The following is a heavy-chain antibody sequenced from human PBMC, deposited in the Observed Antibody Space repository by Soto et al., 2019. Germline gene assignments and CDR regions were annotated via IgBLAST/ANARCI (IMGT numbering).Heavy chain of an antibody. J-gene: IGHJ3*02. CDR3: ARDRWHANRYPGAFDI. Sequence: EVQLLESGGGLVQPGGSLRLSCAASGFTFSTYATSWVRQAPGKGLEWVSAISGNGGTTYYADSVKGRFTISRDNSKNSLSLQMISLRAEDTAVYYCARDRWHANRYPGAFDIWGRGTMVTVSS. CDR1: GFTFSTYA. D-gene: IGHD1-20*01. CDR2: ISGNGGTT. V-gene: IGHV3-23*01.